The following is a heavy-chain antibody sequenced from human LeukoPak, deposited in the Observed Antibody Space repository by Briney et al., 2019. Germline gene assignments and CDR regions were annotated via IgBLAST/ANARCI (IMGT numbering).Heavy chain of an antibody. CDR2: IHPGDSDT. Sequence: GESLKISCKGSGYSFTSYWIGWVRQMPGKGLEWKGIIHPGDSDTRDSPSFQGQVTISADKSISTAYLQWSSLKASDSAIFYCARHRDSSGRQDYYYMDVWGKGTTVTVSS. D-gene: IGHD3-22*01. V-gene: IGHV5-51*01. J-gene: IGHJ6*03. CDR3: ARHRDSSGRQDYYYMDV. CDR1: GYSFTSYW.